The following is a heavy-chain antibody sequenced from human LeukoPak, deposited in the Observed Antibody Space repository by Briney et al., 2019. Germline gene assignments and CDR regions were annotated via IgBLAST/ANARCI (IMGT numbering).Heavy chain of an antibody. CDR3: ARDVEYFDY. J-gene: IGHJ4*02. Sequence: SETLSLTCAVYGGSFSGYYWSWIRQPPGKGLEWIGEINHSGSTNYNPSLKSRVTISVDTSKNQFSLKLSSVTAAATAVYYCARDVEYFDYWGQGTVVTVSS. V-gene: IGHV4-34*01. D-gene: IGHD1-1*01. CDR2: INHSGST. CDR1: GGSFSGYY.